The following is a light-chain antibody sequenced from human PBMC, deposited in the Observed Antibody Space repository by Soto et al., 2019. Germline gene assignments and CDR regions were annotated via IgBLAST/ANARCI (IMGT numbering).Light chain of an antibody. CDR1: QSISSW. V-gene: IGKV1-5*03. CDR3: QQYNDYWT. J-gene: IGKJ1*01. CDR2: KAS. Sequence: DIQMTQSPSTLSASVGDRVTITFRASQSISSWLAWYQQKPGKAPKLLIYKASSLESGVPSRFSGSGSGTEFTLTISSLQPDDFATYFCQQYNDYWTFGQGTKVDIK.